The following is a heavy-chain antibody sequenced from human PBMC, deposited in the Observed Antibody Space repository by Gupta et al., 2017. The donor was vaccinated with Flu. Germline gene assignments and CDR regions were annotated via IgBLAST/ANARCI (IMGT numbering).Heavy chain of an antibody. J-gene: IGHJ4*02. V-gene: IGHV3-23*01. CDR2: ISGSGGST. CDR1: GLPFSSYA. Sequence: EVQLLASGGGLVQPGGSRRLSCAASGLPFSSYAMSCVRQATGKGLEWVSAISGSGGSTYYADSVKGRFTIARDNSKNTLYLQMNSLRAEDTAVYYCAKDYHDSSGYTDYWGQGTLVTVSS. D-gene: IGHD3-22*01. CDR3: AKDYHDSSGYTDY.